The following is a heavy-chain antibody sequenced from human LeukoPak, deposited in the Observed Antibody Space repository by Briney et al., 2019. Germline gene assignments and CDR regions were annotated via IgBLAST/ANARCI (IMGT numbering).Heavy chain of an antibody. CDR3: ARVMGATRGMDV. D-gene: IGHD1-26*01. J-gene: IGHJ6*02. Sequence: GGSLRLSCAASGFTFSTYAMYWVRQAPGKGLEWVSAIGSGGGGIYYADSVKGRFTISRDDSKNTLYLQMNSLRAEDTAVYYCARVMGATRGMDVWGQGTSVTVSS. CDR1: GFTFSTYA. V-gene: IGHV3-23*01. CDR2: IGSGGGGI.